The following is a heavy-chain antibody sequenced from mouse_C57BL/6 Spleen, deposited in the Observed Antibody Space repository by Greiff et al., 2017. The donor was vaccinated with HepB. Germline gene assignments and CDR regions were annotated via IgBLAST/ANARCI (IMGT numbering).Heavy chain of an antibody. J-gene: IGHJ3*01. CDR1: GYTFTDYN. V-gene: IGHV1-22*01. D-gene: IGHD2-5*01. Sequence: VQLKESGPELVKPGASVKMSCKASGYTFTDYNMHWVKQSHGKSLEWIGYINPNNGGTSYNQKFKGKATLTVNKSSSTAYMELRSLTSEDSAVYYCARGGYSNLAYWGQGTLVTVSA. CDR3: ARGGYSNLAY. CDR2: INPNNGGT.